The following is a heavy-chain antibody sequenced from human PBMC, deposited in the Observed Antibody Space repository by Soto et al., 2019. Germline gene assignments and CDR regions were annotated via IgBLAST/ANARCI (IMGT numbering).Heavy chain of an antibody. V-gene: IGHV3-48*03. D-gene: IGHD2-8*01. CDR1: ILTFSTYE. Sequence: EVQLVESGGGLVQPGGSLRLSCAASILTFSTYEMNWVRQAPGKGLEWLSYISSGGSITHYADSVKGRFTISRDNAKNSLYLQMNSLRAEDTALYYWARRNGDYYYGMDVWGQGTTVTVPS. CDR2: ISSGGSIT. J-gene: IGHJ6*02. CDR3: ARRNGDYYYGMDV.